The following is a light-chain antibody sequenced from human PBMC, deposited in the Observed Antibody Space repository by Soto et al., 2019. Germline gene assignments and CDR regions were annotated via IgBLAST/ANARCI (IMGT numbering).Light chain of an antibody. CDR2: GAS. Sequence: EIVMTQSPATLSVSPGERATLSCRASQSVSSNLAWYQQKPGQAPRLLIYGASTRATGIPARFSGSGSGTDFTLTISRLEPEDFAVYYCQQYGSSPFTFGGGTKVDIK. J-gene: IGKJ4*01. CDR1: QSVSSN. CDR3: QQYGSSPFT. V-gene: IGKV3-15*01.